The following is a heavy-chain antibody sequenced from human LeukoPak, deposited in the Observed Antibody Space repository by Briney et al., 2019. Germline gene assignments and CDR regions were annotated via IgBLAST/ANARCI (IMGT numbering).Heavy chain of an antibody. CDR2: FYNRGRS. V-gene: IGHV4-59*01. D-gene: IGHD3-16*01. CDR3: TRGAGWLIDY. J-gene: IGHJ4*02. Sequence: MSSETLSLTCTVSDDSISDYYRGWIRQPPGKGLEWIGYFYNRGRSTYNPSLKSRVTISADTSKNHFSLKLNSVTTADTAVYYCTRGAGWLIDYWGQGILVTVSS. CDR1: DDSISDYY.